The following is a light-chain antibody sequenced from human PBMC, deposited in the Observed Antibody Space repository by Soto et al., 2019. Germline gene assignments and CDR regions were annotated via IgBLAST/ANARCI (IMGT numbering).Light chain of an antibody. CDR3: QLYGGSPPRGT. J-gene: IGKJ3*01. CDR1: QSVNDNH. Sequence: EVVLTQSPGTLSLSPGARATLSCRASQSVNDNHLAWYQQKGGQAPRLLIYGASTRATGVPERFSGSGFGTAYSLLINRLEPEDFALYYCQLYGGSPPRGTFGPGTIVEI. CDR2: GAS. V-gene: IGKV3-20*01.